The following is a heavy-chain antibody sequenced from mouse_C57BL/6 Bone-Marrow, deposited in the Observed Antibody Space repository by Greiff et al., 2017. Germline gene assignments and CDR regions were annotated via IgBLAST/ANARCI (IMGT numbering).Heavy chain of an antibody. CDR3: ARHEDQIYYDPFFDY. V-gene: IGHV1-62-2*01. J-gene: IGHJ2*01. D-gene: IGHD2-4*01. CDR1: GYTFTEYT. CDR2: FYPGSGSI. Sequence: VKLQESGAELVKPGASVKLSCKASGYTFTEYTIHWVKQRSGQGLEWIGWFYPGSGSIKCNEKFKDKATLTADKSSSTVYMELSRLTSEDSAVYFCARHEDQIYYDPFFDYWGQGTTLTVSS.